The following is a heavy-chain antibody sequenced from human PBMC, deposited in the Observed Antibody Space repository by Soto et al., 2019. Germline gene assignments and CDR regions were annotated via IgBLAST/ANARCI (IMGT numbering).Heavy chain of an antibody. D-gene: IGHD2-15*01. CDR1: GGSISSGDYY. CDR2: IYYSGST. Sequence: LSLTCTVSGGSISSGDYYWSWIRQPPGKGLEWIGYIYYSGSTYYNPSLKSRVTISVDTSKNQFSLKLSSVTAADTAVYYCAREGVVVVAAASYYYYYGMDVWGQGTTVTVSS. CDR3: AREGVVVVAAASYYYYYGMDV. V-gene: IGHV4-30-4*01. J-gene: IGHJ6*02.